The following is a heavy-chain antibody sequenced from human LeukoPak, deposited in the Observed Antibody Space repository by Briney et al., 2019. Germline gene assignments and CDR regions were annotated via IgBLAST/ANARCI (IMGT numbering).Heavy chain of an antibody. CDR3: ARVGYYGSGSYYILDY. CDR1: GLTFDDYG. D-gene: IGHD3-10*01. J-gene: IGHJ4*02. CDR2: INWNSGST. V-gene: IGHV3-20*04. Sequence: GGSLRLSCAASGLTFDDYGMSWVRQAPGKGLEWVSGINWNSGSTGYADSVKGRLTISRVNDNNSLYVQLNSLSAHVTALFYCARVGYYGSGSYYILDYWGQGTLVTVSS.